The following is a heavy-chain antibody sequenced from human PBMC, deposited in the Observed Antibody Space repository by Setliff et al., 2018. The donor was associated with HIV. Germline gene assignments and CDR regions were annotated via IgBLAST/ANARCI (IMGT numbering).Heavy chain of an antibody. D-gene: IGHD3-16*01. CDR2: INPGDSDT. J-gene: IGHJ6*02. Sequence: PGESLKISCKGSGYSFTSYWIGWVRQMPGKGLEWMGIINPGDSDTGYSPTFQGQVTISADKSISTAYLQWSSLKASDTAMYYCASSITVAGGRSYRYYAMDVWGQGTTVTVSS. CDR1: GYSFTSYW. CDR3: ASSITVAGGRSYRYYAMDV. V-gene: IGHV5-51*01.